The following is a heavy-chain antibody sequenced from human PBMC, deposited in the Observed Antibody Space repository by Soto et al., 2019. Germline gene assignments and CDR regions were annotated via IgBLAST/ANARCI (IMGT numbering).Heavy chain of an antibody. CDR3: ARGGSGWPNWFDP. V-gene: IGHV4-4*02. CDR2: IYHSGST. J-gene: IGHJ5*02. Sequence: KTSETLSLTCAVSGGSISSSNWWSWVRQPPGKGLEWIGEIYHSGSTNYNPSLKSRVTISVDKSKNQFSLKLSSVTAADTAVYYCARGGSGWPNWFDPWGQGTLVTVSS. CDR1: GGSISSSNW. D-gene: IGHD6-19*01.